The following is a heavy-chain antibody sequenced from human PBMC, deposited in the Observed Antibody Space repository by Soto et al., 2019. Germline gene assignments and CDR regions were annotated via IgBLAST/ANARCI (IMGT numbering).Heavy chain of an antibody. CDR2: IYYSGST. J-gene: IGHJ4*02. D-gene: IGHD3-16*01. V-gene: IGHV4-39*01. Sequence: SETLSLTCTVSGGSISSSSYYWGWIRQPPGKGLEWIGSIYYSGSTYYNPSLKSRVTISVDTSKNQFSLKLSSVTAADTAVYYCARWTIHLGELNVDYWGQGTLVTVSS. CDR3: ARWTIHLGELNVDY. CDR1: GGSISSSSYY.